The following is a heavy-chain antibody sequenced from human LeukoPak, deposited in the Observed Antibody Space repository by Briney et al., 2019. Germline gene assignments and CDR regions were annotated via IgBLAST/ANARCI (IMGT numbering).Heavy chain of an antibody. CDR2: ISYDGSNK. V-gene: IGHV3-30*04. Sequence: PGRSLRLSCAASGFTFSSYAMHWVRQAPGKGLEWVAVISYDGSNKYYADSVKGRFTISRDNSKNTLYLQMNSLRAEDTAVYYCASAVAAAGTENWFDPWGQGTLVTVSS. CDR3: ASAVAAAGTENWFDP. CDR1: GFTFSSYA. J-gene: IGHJ5*02. D-gene: IGHD6-13*01.